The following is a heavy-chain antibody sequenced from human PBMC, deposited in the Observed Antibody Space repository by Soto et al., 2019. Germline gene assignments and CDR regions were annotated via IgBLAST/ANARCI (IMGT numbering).Heavy chain of an antibody. Sequence: ASVKVSCKASGYTFTSYGISWVRQAPGQGLEWMGWISAYNGNTNYAQKLQGRVTMTTDTSTSTAYMELRSLRSDDTAVYYCARDPSNSGYDSWFDPWGQGTLVTVSS. CDR1: GYTFTSYG. CDR3: ARDPSNSGYDSWFDP. D-gene: IGHD5-12*01. CDR2: ISAYNGNT. V-gene: IGHV1-18*01. J-gene: IGHJ5*02.